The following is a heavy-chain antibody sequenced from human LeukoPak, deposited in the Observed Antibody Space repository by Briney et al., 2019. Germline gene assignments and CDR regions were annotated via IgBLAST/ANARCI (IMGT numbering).Heavy chain of an antibody. J-gene: IGHJ4*02. CDR3: ARGLSPSGYGDYGAIDY. CDR1: GGSFSVYY. CDR2: INHSGST. Sequence: SETLSLTSAVYGGSFSVYYWSWIRQPPGKGLEWIGEINHSGSTNYNPSLKSRVTISVDTSKNQFSLKLSSVTAADTAVYYCARGLSPSGYGDYGAIDYWGQGTLVTVSS. V-gene: IGHV4-34*01. D-gene: IGHD4-17*01.